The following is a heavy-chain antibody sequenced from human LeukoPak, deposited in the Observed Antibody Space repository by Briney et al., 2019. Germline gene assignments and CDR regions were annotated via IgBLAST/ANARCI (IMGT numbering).Heavy chain of an antibody. J-gene: IGHJ4*02. CDR1: GFTFSGSA. CDR2: IRSKANSYAT. Sequence: PGGSLRLSCAASGFTFSGSAMHWVRQASGKGLEWVGRIRSKANSYATAYAASVKGRFTISRDDSKNTAYLQMNSLKTEDTAVYYCARDRRYSYGYVVDYWGQGTLVTVSS. CDR3: ARDRRYSYGYVVDY. V-gene: IGHV3-73*01. D-gene: IGHD5-18*01.